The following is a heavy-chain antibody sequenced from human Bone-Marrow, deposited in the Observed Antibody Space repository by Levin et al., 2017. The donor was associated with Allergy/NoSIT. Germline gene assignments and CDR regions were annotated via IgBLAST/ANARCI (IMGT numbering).Heavy chain of an antibody. D-gene: IGHD2-2*01. CDR3: ARGGSTSWYHHLDY. CDR2: TNPSGDST. J-gene: IGHJ4*02. CDR1: GYSFSDYF. Sequence: GESLKISCKAFGYSFSDYFTHWVRQAPGQGLEWMGITNPSGDSTTYAQKFQGRVTISRDASTSTVYMELTSLRSADTAVYYCARGGSTSWYHHLDYWGQGTLVTVSS. V-gene: IGHV1-46*03.